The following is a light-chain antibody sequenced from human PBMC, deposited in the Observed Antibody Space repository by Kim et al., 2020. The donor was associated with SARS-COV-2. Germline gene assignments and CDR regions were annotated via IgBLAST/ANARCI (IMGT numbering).Light chain of an antibody. CDR2: AAS. CDR3: KQSYSTPWT. J-gene: IGKJ1*01. CDR1: QSISSY. V-gene: IGKV1-39*01. Sequence: DIQMTQSPSSLSASVGDRVTITCRASQSISSYLNWYQQKPGKAPKLLIYAASSLQSGVPSRFSGSGSGTDFTLTISSLQPEEFATYYCKQSYSTPWTFGQGSKVDIK.